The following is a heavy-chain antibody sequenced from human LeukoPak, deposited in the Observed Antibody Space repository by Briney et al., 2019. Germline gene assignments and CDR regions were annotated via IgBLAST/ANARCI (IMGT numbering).Heavy chain of an antibody. CDR1: GASVSSYH. CDR3: SEGYFEPFDH. V-gene: IGHV4-59*02. J-gene: IGHJ4*02. Sequence: SETLSLTCVVSGASVSSYHWNWIRQLPGKGLEWIGCMSSTGTTAYNPSLTSRVTISLDTSKTQVSLKLRSVTAADTAVYYCSEGYFEPFDHWGQGTLVTVSS. CDR2: MSSTGTT. D-gene: IGHD2/OR15-2a*01.